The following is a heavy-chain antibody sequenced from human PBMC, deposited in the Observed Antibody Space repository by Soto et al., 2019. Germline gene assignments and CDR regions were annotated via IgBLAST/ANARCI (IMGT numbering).Heavy chain of an antibody. J-gene: IGHJ6*02. D-gene: IGHD6-6*01. CDR2: ISSSGSTI. CDR3: AREGLFGYSISSFYYYYYGMDF. CDR1: GFTFSDYY. V-gene: IGHV3-11*01. Sequence: QVQLVESGGGLVKPGGSLRLSCAASGFTFSDYYMSWIRQAPGKGLEWVSYISSSGSTIYYADSVKGRFTISRDNAKNSLYLQMNSLRADVTAVYYCAREGLFGYSISSFYYYYYGMDFWGQGTTVTVSS.